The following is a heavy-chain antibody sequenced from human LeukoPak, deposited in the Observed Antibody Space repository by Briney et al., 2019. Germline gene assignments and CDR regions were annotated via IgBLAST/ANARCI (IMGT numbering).Heavy chain of an antibody. CDR1: GFTFNNYA. Sequence: TGGSLRLSCAASGFTFNNYAMNWVRQAPGKGLEWVSAISGSGGSTFYADSVRGRFTISRDNSKNTLYLQMNSLRAEDTAVYYCAKRGVVGQYYFDYWGQGTLVTVSS. V-gene: IGHV3-23*01. D-gene: IGHD2-15*01. J-gene: IGHJ4*02. CDR2: ISGSGGST. CDR3: AKRGVVGQYYFDY.